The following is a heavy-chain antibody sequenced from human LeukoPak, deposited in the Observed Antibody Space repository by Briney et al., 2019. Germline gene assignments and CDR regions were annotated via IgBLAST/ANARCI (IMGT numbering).Heavy chain of an antibody. J-gene: IGHJ6*02. D-gene: IGHD2-2*02. CDR2: ISSSSSTI. CDR3: ARDRGYCSSTSCYTFYYYYGMDV. Sequence: GGSLRLSCAASGFTFSSYSMNWVRQAPGKGLEWVSYISSSSSTIYYADSVKGRFTISRDNAKNSLYLQMNSLRAEDTAVYYCARDRGYCSSTSCYTFYYYYGMDVWGQGTTVTVSS. V-gene: IGHV3-48*01. CDR1: GFTFSSYS.